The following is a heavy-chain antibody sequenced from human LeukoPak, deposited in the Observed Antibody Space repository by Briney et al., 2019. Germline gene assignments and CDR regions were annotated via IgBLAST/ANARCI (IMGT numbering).Heavy chain of an antibody. CDR2: IKQDGSEK. V-gene: IGHV3-7*01. Sequence: GGSLRLSCAVSGFTFSSYWMNWVRQAPGKGLEWVANIKQDGSEKNYVDSVKGRFTISRDNAKSTLFLQMNDLRAEDTAVYYCAKGGRGNGEVYWGQGTLVTASS. CDR3: AKGGRGNGEVY. D-gene: IGHD2-8*01. J-gene: IGHJ4*02. CDR1: GFTFSSYW.